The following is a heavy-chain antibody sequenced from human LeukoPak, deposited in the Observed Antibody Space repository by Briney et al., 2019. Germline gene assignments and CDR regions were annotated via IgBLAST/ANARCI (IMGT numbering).Heavy chain of an antibody. CDR2: INHSGST. CDR3: ARRKYYDFWSGYYSDAFDI. Sequence: SETLSLTCAVYGGSFSGYYWSWIRQPPGKGLEWIGEINHSGSTNYNPSLKSRVTISVDTSKNQFSLKLSSVTAADTAVYYCARRKYYDFWSGYYSDAFDIWGQGTMVTVSS. V-gene: IGHV4-34*01. J-gene: IGHJ3*02. D-gene: IGHD3-3*01. CDR1: GGSFSGYY.